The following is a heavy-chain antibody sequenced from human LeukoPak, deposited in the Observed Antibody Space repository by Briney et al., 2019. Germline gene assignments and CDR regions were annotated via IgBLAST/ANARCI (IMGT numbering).Heavy chain of an antibody. V-gene: IGHV4-59*01. J-gene: IGHJ5*02. CDR2: IYYSGRT. CDR1: GGSISSYY. CDR3: AREYSRYWFDP. Sequence: SETLSLTCTVSGGSISSYYWSWIRQPPGKRLEWIGYIYYSGRTNYNPSLKSRVTISVDTSKNQFSLKLSSVTAADTAVYYCAREYSRYWFDPWGQGTLVTVSS. D-gene: IGHD6-13*01.